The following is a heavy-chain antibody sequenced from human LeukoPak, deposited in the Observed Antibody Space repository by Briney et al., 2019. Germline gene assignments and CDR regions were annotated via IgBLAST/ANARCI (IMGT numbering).Heavy chain of an antibody. CDR1: GFTFNNYA. CDR2: ISTSGSAI. V-gene: IGHV3-48*03. CDR3: ARARRLDY. Sequence: PGGSLRLSCAASGFTFNNYAMAWVRQAPGKGLECVSFISTSGSAIYYADSVQGRFTISRDNAKNSLYLQMNSLRAEDTAVYYCARARRLDYWGQGTLVTVSS. J-gene: IGHJ4*02.